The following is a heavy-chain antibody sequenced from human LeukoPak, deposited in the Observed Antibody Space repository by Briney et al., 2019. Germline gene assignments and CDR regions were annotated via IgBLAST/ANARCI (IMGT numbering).Heavy chain of an antibody. CDR3: AKASGSTWYRGWFDA. CDR2: ISCSGDST. D-gene: IGHD6-13*01. V-gene: IGHV3-23*01. Sequence: GGSLRLSCAASGFTFSGYAMNWVRQAPGKGLEWVSVISCSGDSTHYADSVKGRFTISTDNSKNTLYLQMNSLRAEDTAVYYCAKASGSTWYRGWFDAWGQGTLVTVSS. CDR1: GFTFSGYA. J-gene: IGHJ5*02.